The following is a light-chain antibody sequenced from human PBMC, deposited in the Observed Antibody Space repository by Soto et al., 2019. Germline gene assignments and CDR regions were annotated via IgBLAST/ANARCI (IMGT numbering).Light chain of an antibody. CDR1: QSVHSRY. J-gene: IGKJ1*01. CDR2: SAT. CDR3: QQFDNSQWT. V-gene: IGKV3-20*01. Sequence: LVLTQSPGTLSLSPGERATLSCWASQSVHSRYLSWYQQRVGQAPRLLIYSATTRATGIPDRFSGSGSGTDFTLTISSLEPEDFAVYYCQQFDNSQWTFGQGTKVEIK.